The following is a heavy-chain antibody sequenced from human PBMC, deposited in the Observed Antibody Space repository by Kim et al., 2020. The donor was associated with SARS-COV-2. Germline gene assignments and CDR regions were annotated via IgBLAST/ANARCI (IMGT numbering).Heavy chain of an antibody. Sequence: GGSLRLSCAASGFTFSSYTLSWVRQAPGKGLEWVSTISGSGGTTYYADSVKGRFTISRDNSKNTLSLQMNSLRAEDTAVYYCAKTFDGSQLQPFDYWGQGTLVTVSS. CDR1: GFTFSSYT. D-gene: IGHD1-1*01. J-gene: IGHJ4*02. CDR2: ISGSGGTT. V-gene: IGHV3-23*01. CDR3: AKTFDGSQLQPFDY.